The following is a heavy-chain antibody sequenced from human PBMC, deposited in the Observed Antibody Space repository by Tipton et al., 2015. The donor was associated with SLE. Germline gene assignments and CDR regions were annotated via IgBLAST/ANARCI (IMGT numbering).Heavy chain of an antibody. CDR1: GGSISSYY. Sequence: TLSLTCTVSGGSISSYYWSWIRQPPGKGLEWLGYIYYSGSINYNPSLKSRVTISVDTSKNQFSLKLSSVTAADTAVYYCARSYGDYVNWFDPWGQGTLVTVSS. D-gene: IGHD4-17*01. CDR3: ARSYGDYVNWFDP. J-gene: IGHJ5*02. V-gene: IGHV4-59*01. CDR2: IYYSGSI.